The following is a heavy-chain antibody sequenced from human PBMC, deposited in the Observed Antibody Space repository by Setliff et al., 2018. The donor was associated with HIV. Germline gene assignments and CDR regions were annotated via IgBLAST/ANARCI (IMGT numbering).Heavy chain of an antibody. CDR3: ARPNYYDSSGSFDY. D-gene: IGHD3-22*01. CDR2: ISSSGTTI. V-gene: IGHV3-48*01. Sequence: GGSLRLSCAASGFTLTTYSMNWVRQAPGKGLEWVSSISSSGTTIYYADSVKGRFTISRDNAKNSLYLQMNSLRVEDTAVYYCARPNYYDSSGSFDYWGQGTLVTVSS. CDR1: GFTLTTYS. J-gene: IGHJ4*02.